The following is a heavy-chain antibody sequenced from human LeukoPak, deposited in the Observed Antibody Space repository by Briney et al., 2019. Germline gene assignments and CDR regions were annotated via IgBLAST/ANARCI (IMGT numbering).Heavy chain of an antibody. CDR1: GFTFSDYY. J-gene: IGHJ4*02. V-gene: IGHV3-11*01. CDR3: ARYVPAVEDTAIY. Sequence: GGSLRLSCAASGFTFSDYYMSWIRQAPGKGLEWVSYISSSGSTIYYADSVKGRFTISRDNAKNSLYLQMNSLRAEDTAVYYCARYVPAVEDTAIYWGQGTLVTVSS. D-gene: IGHD5-18*01. CDR2: ISSSGSTI.